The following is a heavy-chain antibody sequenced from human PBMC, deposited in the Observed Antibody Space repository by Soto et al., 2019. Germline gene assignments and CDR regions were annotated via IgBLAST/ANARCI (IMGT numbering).Heavy chain of an antibody. J-gene: IGHJ6*01. CDR2: IIPIFGTA. D-gene: IGHD6-25*01. CDR1: GGTFSSYA. Sequence: ASVKVSCKASGGTFSSYAISWVRQAPGQGLEWMGGIIPIFGTANYAQKFQGRVTITADESTSTAYMELSSLRSEDPAVYYCAGGRGSGPDGGYYYYRMDVLGQGTKVNVSS. V-gene: IGHV1-69*13. CDR3: AGGRGSGPDGGYYYYRMDV.